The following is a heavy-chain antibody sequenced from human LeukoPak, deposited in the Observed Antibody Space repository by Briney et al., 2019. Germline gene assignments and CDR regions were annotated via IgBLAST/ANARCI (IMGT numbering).Heavy chain of an antibody. CDR1: GGSISSSSYY. Sequence: SETLSLTCTVSGGSISSSSYYWGWIRQPPGKGLEWIGSIYYSGSTYYNPSLKSRVTISVDTSKNQFSLKLSSVTAADTAVYCCARAPTRGSSSFDDWGQGTLVTVSS. CDR3: ARAPTRGSSSFDD. J-gene: IGHJ4*02. D-gene: IGHD6-6*01. CDR2: IYYSGST. V-gene: IGHV4-39*01.